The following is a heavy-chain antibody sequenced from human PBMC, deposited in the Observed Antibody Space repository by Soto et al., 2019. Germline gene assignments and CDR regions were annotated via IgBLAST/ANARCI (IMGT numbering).Heavy chain of an antibody. CDR2: VYYRGST. Sequence: SETLSLTCTVSGASLSAINYYWTWNRQPPGKGLEWIGCVYYRGSTSYNPSLRSRVTISADTSRDQFSLRLNSVTAADTAVYYCARTVLGPDLLADSFVDYYYYMDVWGQGTTVTVSS. CDR3: ARTVLGPDLLADSFVDYYYYMDV. D-gene: IGHD3-9*01. V-gene: IGHV4-39*07. J-gene: IGHJ6*03. CDR1: GASLSAINYY.